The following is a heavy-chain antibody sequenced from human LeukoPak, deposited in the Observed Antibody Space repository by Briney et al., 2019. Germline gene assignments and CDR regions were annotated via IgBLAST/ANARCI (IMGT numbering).Heavy chain of an antibody. V-gene: IGHV3-30*04. J-gene: IGHJ4*02. CDR1: GFTFSNYA. D-gene: IGHD3-22*01. CDR2: ISYDGSKK. Sequence: GGSLRLSCTASGFTFSNYAMHWVRQAPGKGLEWVAVISYDGSKKDYADSVKGRFTISRDNSKNTLYLQMNSLRAEDTAVYYCAKDIRFTTAAAYWGQGTLVTVSS. CDR3: AKDIRFTTAAAY.